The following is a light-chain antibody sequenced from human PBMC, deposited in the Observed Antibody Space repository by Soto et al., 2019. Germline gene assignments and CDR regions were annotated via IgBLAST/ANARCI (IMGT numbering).Light chain of an antibody. V-gene: IGKV3-11*01. Sequence: ENVLTQSPATLSLSPGERATLSCRASQSVSSSLAWFQQKPGQPPRLLMDDVSNRATGIPARFSGSGSGTDFTLTISRLEPEDFAVSYCQHRAPWPPVITFGQGTRLEIK. J-gene: IGKJ5*01. CDR1: QSVSSS. CDR3: QHRAPWPPVIT. CDR2: DVS.